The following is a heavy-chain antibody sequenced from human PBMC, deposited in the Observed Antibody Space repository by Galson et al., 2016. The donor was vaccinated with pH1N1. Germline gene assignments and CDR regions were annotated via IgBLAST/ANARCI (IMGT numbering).Heavy chain of an antibody. J-gene: IGHJ5*02. CDR2: IYWDDDK. CDR1: GFSLSSSGVG. V-gene: IGHV2-5*05. CDR3: AHTPGRDELGFDP. D-gene: IGHD7-27*01. Sequence: PALVKPTQTVTLTCTVSGFSLSSSGVGVAWIRQPPGKALEWPALIYWDDDKRYGPSLKSRLTITTDTSKNQVVLTMTNMDPVDTAKYYCAHTPGRDELGFDPWGPGTLVTVSS.